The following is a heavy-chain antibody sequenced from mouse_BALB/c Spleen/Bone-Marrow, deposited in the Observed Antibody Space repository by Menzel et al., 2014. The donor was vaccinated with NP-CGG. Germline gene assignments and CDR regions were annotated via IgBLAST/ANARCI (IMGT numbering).Heavy chain of an antibody. Sequence: QVPLQQPRAELARPGGSVMLSCKASGYTFTSYTLHWVKKRPGHGVDWIGYVNLRSGYTNYNQKFKDKATLTADKSSSTAYMQLSSLTSEDSAVYYCSRETPYYGSTYWYFHASRARTPVTVPP. CDR2: VNLRSGYT. J-gene: IGHJ1*01. V-gene: IGHV1-4*01. CDR3: SRETPYYGSTYWYFHA. D-gene: IGHD1-1*01. CDR1: GYTFTSYT.